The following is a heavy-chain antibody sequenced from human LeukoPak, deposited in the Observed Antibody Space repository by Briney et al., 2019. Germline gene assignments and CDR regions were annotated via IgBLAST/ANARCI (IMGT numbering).Heavy chain of an antibody. CDR1: GGSFSGYY. D-gene: IGHD1-26*01. CDR3: ARVSYSGSYYAADDPDDAFDI. V-gene: IGHV4-34*01. Sequence: KTSETLSLTCAVYGGSFSGYYWSWIRQPPGKGLEWIGEINHSGSTNYNPSLKSRVTISVDTSKNQFSLKLSSVTAADTAVYYCARVSYSGSYYAADDPDDAFDIWGQGTMVTVSS. CDR2: INHSGST. J-gene: IGHJ3*02.